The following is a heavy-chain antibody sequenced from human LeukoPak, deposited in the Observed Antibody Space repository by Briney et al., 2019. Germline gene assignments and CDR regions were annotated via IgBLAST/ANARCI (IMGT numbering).Heavy chain of an antibody. V-gene: IGHV4-59*08. Sequence: KPSETLSLTCTVSGGSISSYYWSWIRQPPRKGLEWIGYIYYSGSTNYNPSLKSRVTISVDTSKNQFSLKLSSVTAADTAVYYCARHGTTLDAFDIWGQGTMVTVSS. CDR2: IYYSGST. CDR1: GGSISSYY. J-gene: IGHJ3*02. CDR3: ARHGTTLDAFDI. D-gene: IGHD4-17*01.